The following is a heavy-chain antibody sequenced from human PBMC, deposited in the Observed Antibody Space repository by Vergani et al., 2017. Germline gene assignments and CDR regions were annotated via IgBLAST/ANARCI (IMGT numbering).Heavy chain of an antibody. D-gene: IGHD3-9*01. CDR3: ARGDYGILTGYRY. Sequence: QVQVVQSGAEVKKSGASVKVSCKTSGYTFSNYYMHWVRQAPGQGLEWMGIINPSGGHTNYAQKFQGRVTMTRDTSTSTVYMELSGLRSEDTDIYYCARGDYGILTGYRYWGQGTLVTVSA. V-gene: IGHV1-46*03. CDR1: GYTFSNYY. J-gene: IGHJ4*02. CDR2: INPSGGHT.